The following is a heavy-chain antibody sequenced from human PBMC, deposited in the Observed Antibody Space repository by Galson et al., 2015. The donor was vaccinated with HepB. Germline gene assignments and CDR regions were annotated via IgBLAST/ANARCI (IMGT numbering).Heavy chain of an antibody. Sequence: SVKVSCKASGGTFSSYAISWVRQAPGQGLEWMGGIIPIFGAANYAQKFQGRVTITADESTSTAYMELSSLRSEDTAVYYCARGLDSSGWTHPYYFDYWGQGTLVTVSS. J-gene: IGHJ4*02. CDR1: GGTFSSYA. CDR2: IIPIFGAA. V-gene: IGHV1-69*13. D-gene: IGHD6-19*01. CDR3: ARGLDSSGWTHPYYFDY.